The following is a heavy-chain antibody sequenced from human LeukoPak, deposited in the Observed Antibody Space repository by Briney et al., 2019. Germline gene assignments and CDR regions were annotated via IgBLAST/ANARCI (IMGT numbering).Heavy chain of an antibody. CDR2: INHSGST. D-gene: IGHD3-22*01. V-gene: IGHV4-39*07. J-gene: IGHJ4*02. CDR1: GGSISSSSYY. Sequence: SETLSLTCTVSGGSISSSSYYWGWIRQPPGKGLEWIGEINHSGSTNYNPSLKSRVTISVDTSKNQFSLKLSSVTAADTAVYYCATRANYYDSSGYQLEVDYWGQGTLVTVSS. CDR3: ATRANYYDSSGYQLEVDY.